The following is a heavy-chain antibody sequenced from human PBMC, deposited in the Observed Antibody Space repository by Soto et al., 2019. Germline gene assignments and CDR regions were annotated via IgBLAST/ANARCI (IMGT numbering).Heavy chain of an antibody. CDR1: GFTFSGSA. Sequence: PGGSLRLSCAASGFTFSGSAMHWVRQASGKGLEWVGRIRNKANSYATAYAASVEGRFTISRDDSKNTAYLQMNSLKTEDTAVYYCTRHSTRWEAWFDPWGQGTLVTVSS. CDR2: IRNKANSYAT. V-gene: IGHV3-73*01. CDR3: TRHSTRWEAWFDP. D-gene: IGHD6-13*01. J-gene: IGHJ5*02.